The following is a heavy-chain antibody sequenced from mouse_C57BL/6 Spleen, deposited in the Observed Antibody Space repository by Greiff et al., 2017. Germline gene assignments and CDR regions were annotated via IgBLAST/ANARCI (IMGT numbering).Heavy chain of an antibody. Sequence: EVQLVESGPGLVKPSQSLSLTCSVTGYSITSGYYWNWIRQFPGNKLEWMGYISYDGSNNYNPSLKNRISITRDTSKNQFFLKLNSVTTEDTATYYCARAGITTVVAYYYAMDYWGQGTSVTVSS. CDR2: ISYDGSN. CDR1: GYSITSGYY. V-gene: IGHV3-6*01. CDR3: ARAGITTVVAYYYAMDY. D-gene: IGHD1-1*01. J-gene: IGHJ4*01.